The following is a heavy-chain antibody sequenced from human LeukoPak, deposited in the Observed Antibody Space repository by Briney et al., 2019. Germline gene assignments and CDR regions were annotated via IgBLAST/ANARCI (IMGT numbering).Heavy chain of an antibody. D-gene: IGHD3-9*01. V-gene: IGHV3-11*01. CDR1: GFTFSDYY. CDR3: ARDAKLRYFDWLANWFDP. Sequence: PGGSLRLSCAASGFTFSDYYMSWIRQAPGKGLEWVSYISSSGSTIYYADSVKGRFTISRDNAKNSLYLQMNSLRAEDTAVYYCARDAKLRYFDWLANWFDPWGQGTLVTVSS. CDR2: ISSSGSTI. J-gene: IGHJ5*02.